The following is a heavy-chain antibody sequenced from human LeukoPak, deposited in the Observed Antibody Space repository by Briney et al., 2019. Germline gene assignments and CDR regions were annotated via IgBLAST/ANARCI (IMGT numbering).Heavy chain of an antibody. J-gene: IGHJ4*02. V-gene: IGHV5-51*01. CDR2: IYPGDSDT. CDR1: GSSFTSYW. CDR3: ARLSGSSGWYGFY. Sequence: GEPLKFSGKGSGSSFTSYWIGWVRRLPGKALKWMGIIYPGDSDTRYSPSFQGQVTISADKSISTAYLQWSSLKASDTAMYYCARLSGSSGWYGFYWGQGTLVTVSS. D-gene: IGHD6-19*01.